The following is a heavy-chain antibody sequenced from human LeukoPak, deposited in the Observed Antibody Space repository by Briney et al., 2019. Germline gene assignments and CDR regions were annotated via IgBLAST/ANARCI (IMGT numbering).Heavy chain of an antibody. J-gene: IGHJ4*02. D-gene: IGHD4-17*01. Sequence: KPGGSLKLSCAASGFTFSNAWMSWVRQAPGKGLEWVGRIKSKTDGGTTDYAAPVKGRFTTSRDDSKNTLYLQMNSLKTEDTAVYYCTTDAFYGDYVKVNDYWGQGTLVTVSS. CDR1: GFTFSNAW. V-gene: IGHV3-15*01. CDR2: IKSKTDGGTT. CDR3: TTDAFYGDYVKVNDY.